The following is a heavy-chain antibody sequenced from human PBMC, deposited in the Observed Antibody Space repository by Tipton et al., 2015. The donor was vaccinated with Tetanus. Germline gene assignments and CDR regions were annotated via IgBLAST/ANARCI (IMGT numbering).Heavy chain of an antibody. CDR3: ARGSRSYRGYDSYFDY. J-gene: IGHJ4*02. V-gene: IGHV4-59*01. Sequence: LRLSCTVSGGSIGSXYXXXXXXXXXKGLEWIGYVYLSGXXXXXXXLKXXXTISVDTSKIQFSLTLSSVTAADTAGYYCARGSRSYRGYDSYFDYWGLGILVTVSS. CDR2: VYLSGXX. CDR1: GGSIGSXY. D-gene: IGHD5-12*01.